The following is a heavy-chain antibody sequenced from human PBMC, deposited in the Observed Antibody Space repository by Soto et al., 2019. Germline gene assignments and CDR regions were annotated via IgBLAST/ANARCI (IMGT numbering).Heavy chain of an antibody. V-gene: IGHV4-61*01. CDR3: ARFDNWFDP. CDR2: IYYSGST. Sequence: SETLSLRCTVSDGSVVGGSYYWSWIRQPPGKGLEWIGYIYYSGSTNYNPSLKSRVTISVDTSKNQFSLKLSSVTAADTAVYYCARFDNWFDPWGQGTLVTVSS. J-gene: IGHJ5*02. CDR1: DGSVVGGSYY. D-gene: IGHD3-16*01.